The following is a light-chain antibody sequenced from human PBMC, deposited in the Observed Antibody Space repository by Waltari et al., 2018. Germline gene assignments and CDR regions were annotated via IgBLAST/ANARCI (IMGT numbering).Light chain of an antibody. J-gene: IGLJ2*01. CDR1: SPRSHH. V-gene: IGLV3-19*01. Sequence: SSELTQDPVVSVVLGQTVTITCQGNSPRSHHASGYQQRPGQAPVLLIYGKNSRPSGVPDRFSGSSSGTTASLTITGTQAEDEADYYCNSRDTSGNYLIFGGGTELTVL. CDR2: GKN. CDR3: NSRDTSGNYLI.